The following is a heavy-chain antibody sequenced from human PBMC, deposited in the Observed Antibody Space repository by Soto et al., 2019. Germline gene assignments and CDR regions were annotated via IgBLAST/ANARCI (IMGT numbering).Heavy chain of an antibody. CDR1: GGSVSSGSYY. CDR2: IYYSGST. D-gene: IGHD5-18*01. CDR3: ARGPGPMVTSFFFDY. V-gene: IGHV4-61*01. J-gene: IGHJ4*02. Sequence: LSLTCTVSGGSVSSGSYYWSWIRQPPGKGLEWIGYIYYSGSTNYNPSLKSRVTISVDTSKNQFSLKLSSVTAADTAVYYCARGPGPMVTSFFFDYWGQGTLVTVSS.